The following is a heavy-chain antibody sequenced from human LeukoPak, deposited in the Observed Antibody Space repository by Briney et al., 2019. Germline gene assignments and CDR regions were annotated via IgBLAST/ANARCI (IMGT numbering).Heavy chain of an antibody. CDR1: GFNFTSYW. D-gene: IGHD3-3*01. CDR2: IYSGDSDT. Sequence: GAALQISCQGSGFNFTSYWIGRVRQMPGKGLEWMRIIYSGDSDTSYSPSFHGQVSISTDKSIRTAYLQWSSLKASDTAMYYCARLHITIFGVVTPGDYWGQGTLVTVSS. V-gene: IGHV5-51*01. CDR3: ARLHITIFGVVTPGDY. J-gene: IGHJ4*02.